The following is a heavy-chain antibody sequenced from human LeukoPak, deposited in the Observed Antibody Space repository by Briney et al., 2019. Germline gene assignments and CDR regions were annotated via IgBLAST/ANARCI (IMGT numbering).Heavy chain of an antibody. D-gene: IGHD3-22*01. V-gene: IGHV3-66*01. Sequence: GGSLRLSCAASGFTVSSNYMSWVRQAPGKGLEWVSVIYSCGSTYYADSVKGRFTISRDNSKNTLYLQMNSLRAEDTAVYYCARDSLTMIVGRQKRGLDYWGQGTLVTVSS. CDR3: ARDSLTMIVGRQKRGLDY. J-gene: IGHJ4*02. CDR1: GFTVSSNY. CDR2: IYSCGST.